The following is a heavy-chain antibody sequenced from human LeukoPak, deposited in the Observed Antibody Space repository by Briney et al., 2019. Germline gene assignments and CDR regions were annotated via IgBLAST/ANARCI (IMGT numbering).Heavy chain of an antibody. Sequence: ASVKVSCKASGYTFTSYGISWVRQAPGQGLEGMGWISAYNGNTNYAQKLQGRVTMTTDTSTSTAYMELRSLRSDDTAVYYCASGLSSLFSFGAALDYYMDVWGKGTPVTVSS. J-gene: IGHJ6*03. CDR2: ISAYNGNT. D-gene: IGHD5-18*01. CDR1: GYTFTSYG. V-gene: IGHV1-18*01. CDR3: ASGLSSLFSFGAALDYYMDV.